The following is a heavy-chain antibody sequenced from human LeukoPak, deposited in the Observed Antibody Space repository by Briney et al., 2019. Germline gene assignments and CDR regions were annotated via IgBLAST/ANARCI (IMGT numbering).Heavy chain of an antibody. CDR1: GFTFSDYY. CDR2: ISSSGSTI. D-gene: IGHD3-10*01. J-gene: IGHJ6*02. CDR3: ASEFITMVRGVTDYYYYGMDV. Sequence: KPGGSLRLSCAASGFTFSDYYMSWIRQAPGKGLEWVSYISSSGSTIYYADSVKGRFTISRDNAKNSLYLQMNSLRAEDTAVYYCASEFITMVRGVTDYYYYGMDVWGQGTTVTVSS. V-gene: IGHV3-11*01.